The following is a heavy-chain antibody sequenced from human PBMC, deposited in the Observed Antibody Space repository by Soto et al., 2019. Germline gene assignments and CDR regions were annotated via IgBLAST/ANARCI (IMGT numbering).Heavy chain of an antibody. CDR3: AKDMQNFWGVTGYYMDV. CDR2: ISVSGGST. V-gene: IGHV3-23*01. D-gene: IGHD3-3*01. CDR1: GFIFSNYA. Sequence: EVQLLESGGGLVQPGGSLRLSYAASGFIFSNYAMSWVRQAPGKGLEGVASISVSGGSTYYADPVTGRFTISRDNSRNTLYLQTNSLRAEDTAVYYCAKDMQNFWGVTGYYMDVWGKGTTVTVSS. J-gene: IGHJ6*03.